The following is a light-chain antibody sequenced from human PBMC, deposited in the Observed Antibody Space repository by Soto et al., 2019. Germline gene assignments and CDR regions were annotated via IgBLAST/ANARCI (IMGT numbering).Light chain of an antibody. CDR1: QSVGSRW. CDR2: GGS. Sequence: EIVLTQSPGTVSLSPGERATLSCRASQSVGSRWLAWYQQKPGQAPRVLIYGGSNRATGIPDRFSGSGSGTYFTITISRLAPEDFAVYYCQQYYSSRTFGQGTKVEMK. J-gene: IGKJ1*01. CDR3: QQYYSSRT. V-gene: IGKV3-20*01.